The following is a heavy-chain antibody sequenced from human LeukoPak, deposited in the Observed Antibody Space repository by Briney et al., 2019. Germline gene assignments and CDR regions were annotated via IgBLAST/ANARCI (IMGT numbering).Heavy chain of an antibody. CDR1: GGSFSGYY. Sequence: PSETLSLTCAVYGGSFSGYYWSWTRQPAGKGLEWIGRIYTSGSTNYNPSLKSRVTMSVDTSKNQFSLKLSSVTAADTAVYYCARDSQWLVNWFDPWGQGTLVTVSS. J-gene: IGHJ5*02. V-gene: IGHV4-4*07. CDR3: ARDSQWLVNWFDP. CDR2: IYTSGST. D-gene: IGHD6-19*01.